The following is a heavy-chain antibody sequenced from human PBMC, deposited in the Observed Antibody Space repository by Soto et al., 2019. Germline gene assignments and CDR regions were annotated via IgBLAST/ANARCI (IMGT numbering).Heavy chain of an antibody. Sequence: PGGSLRLSCAASGFTFTSYAMSWVRQAPGKGPEWVSAMSGSGGYTYYADSVKGRLTISRDSSKNTLYLQMNSLRVEDTAVYYCAKELGGGSYWDSHYYGMDVWGQGTTVTVSS. V-gene: IGHV3-23*01. J-gene: IGHJ6*02. CDR3: AKELGGGSYWDSHYYGMDV. D-gene: IGHD1-26*01. CDR1: GFTFTSYA. CDR2: MSGSGGYT.